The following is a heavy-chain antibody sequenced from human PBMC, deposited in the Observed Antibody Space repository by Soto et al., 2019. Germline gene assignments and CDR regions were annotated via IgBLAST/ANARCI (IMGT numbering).Heavy chain of an antibody. J-gene: IGHJ4*02. CDR1: GFTFSSYG. V-gene: IGHV3-30*18. CDR3: AQAHGGGRLFPDFDS. Sequence: GGSLRLSCAASGFTFSSYGMHWVRQAPGKGLEWVAVISYDGSNKYYAGSVKGRFTISRDNSKNTLYLQMNSLRAEDTAVYYCAQAHGGGRLFPDFDSWGQGTLVTVSS. CDR2: ISYDGSNK. D-gene: IGHD3-16*01.